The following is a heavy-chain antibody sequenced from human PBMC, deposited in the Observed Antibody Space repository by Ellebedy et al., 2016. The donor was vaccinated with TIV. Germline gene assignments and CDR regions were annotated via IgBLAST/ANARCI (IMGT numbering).Heavy chain of an antibody. CDR2: ISGYNGDT. Sequence: ASVKVSCKASGYSFTAYYIHWVRQAPGQGLEWMGWISGYNGDTKYAEKVQGRVTMTTNTPTSTGFMELRSLRSDDTAVYYCARVIGVLDCDGAICSPPPPLDYWGQGTLVTVSS. D-gene: IGHD2-21*01. V-gene: IGHV1-18*04. J-gene: IGHJ4*02. CDR1: GYSFTAYY. CDR3: ARVIGVLDCDGAICSPPPPLDY.